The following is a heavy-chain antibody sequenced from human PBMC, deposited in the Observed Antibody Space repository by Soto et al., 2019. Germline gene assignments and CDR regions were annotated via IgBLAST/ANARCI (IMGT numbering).Heavy chain of an antibody. Sequence: SETLSLTCTVSGSRISSYYWSWNRQPPGKGLEWIGYIYYSGSTNYNPSLKSRVTISVDTSKNQFSLKLSSVTAADTAVYYCARRGGGSYPWLPWFDPWGQGTLVTSP. CDR1: GSRISSYY. V-gene: IGHV4-59*01. CDR2: IYYSGST. J-gene: IGHJ5*02. CDR3: ARRGGGSYPWLPWFDP. D-gene: IGHD1-26*01.